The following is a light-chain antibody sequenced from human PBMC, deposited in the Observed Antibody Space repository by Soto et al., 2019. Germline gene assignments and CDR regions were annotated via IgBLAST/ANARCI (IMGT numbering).Light chain of an antibody. Sequence: QSVLTQPRSVSGSPGQSVTISCTGTSSDVGRYTYVSWYQQHPGKAPKLIIYNVTKRPSGVPDRLSGSKSGNTASLTISGLQAEDEAHYYCSSYAGTYTFWVFGGGTKLTVL. J-gene: IGLJ3*02. CDR1: SSDVGRYTY. CDR2: NVT. V-gene: IGLV2-11*01. CDR3: SSYAGTYTFWV.